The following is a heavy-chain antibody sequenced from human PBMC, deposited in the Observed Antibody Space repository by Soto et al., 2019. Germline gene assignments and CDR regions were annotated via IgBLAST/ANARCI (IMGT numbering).Heavy chain of an antibody. J-gene: IGHJ4*01. Sequence: QVLLVQSGAEVKKPGASVKVSCKASGYTFTSYDINWVRQATGQGLEWMGWMNPNSGKTGYTQNFQGRVTTTRNTSINTAYMELSSLRSEDTAVYYCARFASSGWFFDYWGQGTLVTVSS. CDR2: MNPNSGKT. D-gene: IGHD6-19*01. CDR1: GYTFTSYD. CDR3: ARFASSGWFFDY. V-gene: IGHV1-8*01.